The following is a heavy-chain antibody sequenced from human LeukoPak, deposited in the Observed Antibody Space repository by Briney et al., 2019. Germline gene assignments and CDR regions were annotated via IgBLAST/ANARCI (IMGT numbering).Heavy chain of an antibody. V-gene: IGHV3-21*01. CDR1: GFTFSSYS. Sequence: GGSLRLSCAASGFTFSSYSMNWVRQAPGKGLEWVSSISSSSSYIYYADSVKGRFTISRDSAKNSLYLQMNSLRAEDTAVYYCARDHWYYYYYYYMDVWGKGTTVTISS. CDR3: ARDHWYYYYYYYMDV. CDR2: ISSSSSYI. J-gene: IGHJ6*03.